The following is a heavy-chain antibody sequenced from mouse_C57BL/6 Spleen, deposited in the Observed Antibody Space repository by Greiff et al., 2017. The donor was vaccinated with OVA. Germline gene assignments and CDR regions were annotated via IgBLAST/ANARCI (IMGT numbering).Heavy chain of an antibody. D-gene: IGHD1-1*01. CDR1: GYTFTDYN. Sequence: EVQLQQSGPELVKPGASVKMSCKASGYTFTDYNMHWVKQSHGKSLEWIGYINPNNGGTSYNQKFKGKATLTVNKSSSTAYMELRSLTSEDSAVYYCARGGGYYGSSHYYAMDYWGQGTSVTVSS. J-gene: IGHJ4*01. CDR3: ARGGGYYGSSHYYAMDY. CDR2: INPNNGGT. V-gene: IGHV1-22*01.